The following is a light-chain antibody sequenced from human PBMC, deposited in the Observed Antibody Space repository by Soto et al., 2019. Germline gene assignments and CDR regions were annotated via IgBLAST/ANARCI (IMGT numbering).Light chain of an antibody. Sequence: EIVLTQSPATLSVSPGERATLSCRASQSVNQKLGWYQQKPGQAPRLLIYVASYRATGIPARFSGSGSGTEYTLTISNLQAEDFAVYYCQQFNNWPHTLVQGTRLEIK. V-gene: IGKV3-15*01. J-gene: IGKJ2*01. CDR3: QQFNNWPHT. CDR1: QSVNQK. CDR2: VAS.